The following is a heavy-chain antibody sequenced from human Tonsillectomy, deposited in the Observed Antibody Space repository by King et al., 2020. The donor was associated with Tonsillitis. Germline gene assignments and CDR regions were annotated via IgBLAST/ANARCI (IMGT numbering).Heavy chain of an antibody. CDR3: SKDRRYSYGSAFDI. V-gene: IGHV3-9*01. CDR2: ITWSSGRI. J-gene: IGHJ3*02. Sequence: QLVQSGGGLVQPGRSLRLSCAVSGFTFDDYAMHWVRQAPGKGLEWVSGITWSSGRIAYADSVKGRFTISRDNAKNSLWLQMNSLRAEDTALYYCSKDRRYSYGSAFDIWDQGTMVTVSS. D-gene: IGHD5-18*01. CDR1: GFTFDDYA.